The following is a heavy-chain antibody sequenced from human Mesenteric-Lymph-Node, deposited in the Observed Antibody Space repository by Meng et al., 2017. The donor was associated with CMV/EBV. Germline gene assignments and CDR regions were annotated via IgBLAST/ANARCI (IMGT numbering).Heavy chain of an antibody. CDR2: ISGSGDST. D-gene: IGHD2-2*01. CDR3: AKGRSVVVPAAINY. Sequence: GESLKISCAASGFTFSSYAMSWVRQALGKGLEWVSVISGSGDSTYYADSVKGRFTISRDNSKNTLYLQMNRLRAEDSAVYYCAKGRSVVVPAAINYWGQGTLVTVSS. J-gene: IGHJ4*02. V-gene: IGHV3-23*01. CDR1: GFTFSSYA.